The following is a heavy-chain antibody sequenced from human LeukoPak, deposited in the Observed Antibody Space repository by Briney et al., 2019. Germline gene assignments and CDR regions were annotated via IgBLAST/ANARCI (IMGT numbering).Heavy chain of an antibody. V-gene: IGHV1-3*01. J-gene: IGHJ4*02. D-gene: IGHD1-26*01. Sequence: ASVKVSCKASGYTFTSYAMHWVRQAPGQRLEWMGWINAGNGNTKYSQKFQGRVTITRDTSASTAYMELSSLRSKDTAVYYCARDRWWEPTDFSFDYWGQGTLVTVSS. CDR1: GYTFTSYA. CDR3: ARDRWWEPTDFSFDY. CDR2: INAGNGNT.